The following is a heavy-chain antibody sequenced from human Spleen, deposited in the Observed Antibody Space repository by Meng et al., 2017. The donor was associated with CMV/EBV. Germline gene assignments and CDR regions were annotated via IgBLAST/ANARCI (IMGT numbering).Heavy chain of an antibody. J-gene: IGHJ4*02. V-gene: IGHV4-59*01. CDR2: IYYSGSS. CDR3: ARGNIEVAGVIDS. CDR1: GGSISGYY. Sequence: ESLKISCTVSGGSISGYYWSWIRQPPGKGLEWIGYIYYSGSSNYNPSLKSRVTLSVDTSKNHFSLKLRALTAADTAVYYCARGNIEVAGVIDSWGQGTLVTVSS. D-gene: IGHD6-19*01.